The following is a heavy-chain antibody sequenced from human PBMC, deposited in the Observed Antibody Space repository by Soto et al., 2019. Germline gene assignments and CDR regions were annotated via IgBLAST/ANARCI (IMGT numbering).Heavy chain of an antibody. J-gene: IGHJ6*02. CDR2: ISSSGSYI. V-gene: IGHV3-21*01. CDR1: GFTFSSYT. Sequence: EVQLVESGGGLVKPGGSLRLSCAASGFTFSSYTMNWVRQAPGKGLEWVSSISSSGSYIYYADSAKGRFTISRDNAKNSLYLQMNSLGAEDTAVYYCARDEDGHGNYYYYGMDVWGQGSTVTVSS. CDR3: ARDEDGHGNYYYYGMDV.